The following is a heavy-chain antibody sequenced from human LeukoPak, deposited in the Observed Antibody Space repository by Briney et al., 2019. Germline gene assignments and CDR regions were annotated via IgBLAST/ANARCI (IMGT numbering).Heavy chain of an antibody. CDR3: ARVGSSSWSFDY. J-gene: IGHJ4*02. V-gene: IGHV3-13*01. CDR1: GFTFSSYD. CDR2: IGTAGDT. D-gene: IGHD6-13*01. Sequence: GGSLRLSCAASGFTFSSYDMHWVRQATGRGLEWVSAIGTAGDTYYPGSVKGRFTISRENAKNSSYLQMNSLRAGDTAVYYCARVGSSSWSFDYWGQGTLVTVSS.